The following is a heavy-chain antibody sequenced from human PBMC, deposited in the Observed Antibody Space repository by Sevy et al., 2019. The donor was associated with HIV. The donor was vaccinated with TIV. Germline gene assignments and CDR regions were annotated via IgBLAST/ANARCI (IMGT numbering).Heavy chain of an antibody. CDR2: ISAYNGNT. D-gene: IGHD3-16*02. V-gene: IGHV1-18*01. CDR1: GYTFTSYG. CDR3: ARAVTFGGVIGNFDY. J-gene: IGHJ4*02. Sequence: ASVKVSCKASGYTFTSYGISWVRQAPGQGLEWMGWISAYNGNTNYAQKLQGRVTMTTDTSTSTAYMELRSRRSDDTAVYYCARAVTFGGVIGNFDYWGQGTLVTVSS.